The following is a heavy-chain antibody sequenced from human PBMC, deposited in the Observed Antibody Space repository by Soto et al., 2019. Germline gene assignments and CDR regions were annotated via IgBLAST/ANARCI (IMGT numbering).Heavy chain of an antibody. CDR3: ARTKGAVAFDI. Sequence: EVQLVESGGGLVQPGGSLRLSCAASGFTFSTYWMSWVRQAPGKGLEWVANIKEDGSETSYVDSVKGRFTISRDNAENSLFLQMNSLRVEDTAVYFCARTKGAVAFDIWCQGTTVTVSS. CDR1: GFTFSTYW. V-gene: IGHV3-7*01. J-gene: IGHJ3*02. D-gene: IGHD3-16*01. CDR2: IKEDGSET.